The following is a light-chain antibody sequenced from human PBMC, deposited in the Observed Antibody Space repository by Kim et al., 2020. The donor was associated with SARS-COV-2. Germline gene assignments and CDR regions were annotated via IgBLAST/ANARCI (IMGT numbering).Light chain of an antibody. CDR3: QQSYSTPIT. J-gene: IGKJ5*01. V-gene: IGKV1-39*01. CDR1: QSISSY. CDR2: AAS. Sequence: ASVVYRVTITCRASQSISSYLNWYQQKPGKAPKLLIYAASSLQSGVPSRFSGSGSGTDFTLTISSLQPEDFATYYCQQSYSTPITFGQGTRLEIK.